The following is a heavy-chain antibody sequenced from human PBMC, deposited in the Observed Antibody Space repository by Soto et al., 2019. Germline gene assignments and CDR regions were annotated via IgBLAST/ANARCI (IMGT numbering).Heavy chain of an antibody. CDR2: IYATGTT. CDR1: GSSISGFY. J-gene: IGHJ5*02. Sequence: XETLSLTCAVSGSSISGFYWSWIRKSAGKGLEWIGRIYATGTTDYNPSLKSRVMMSVDTSKKQFSLKLRPVTAADTAVYYCVRDGTKTLRDWFEPWGQG. D-gene: IGHD1-1*01. CDR3: VRDGTKTLRDWFEP. V-gene: IGHV4-4*07.